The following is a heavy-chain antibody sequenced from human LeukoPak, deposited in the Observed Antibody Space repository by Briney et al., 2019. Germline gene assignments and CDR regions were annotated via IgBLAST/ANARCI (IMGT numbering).Heavy chain of an antibody. CDR1: GFTFDDYG. J-gene: IGHJ5*02. Sequence: PGGSLRLSCAASGFTFDDYGMSWGRQAAGKGLESAFGINWNGGSIGYADSVKGPFTISRDNAKNSLYLQMNSLRAEDTALYYCAWKSGYSDNNWFDPWGQGTLVTVSS. V-gene: IGHV3-20*04. D-gene: IGHD3-22*01. CDR3: AWKSGYSDNNWFDP. CDR2: INWNGGSI.